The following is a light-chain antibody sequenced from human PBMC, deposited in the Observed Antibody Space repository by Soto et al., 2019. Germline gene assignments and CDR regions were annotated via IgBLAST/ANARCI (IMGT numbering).Light chain of an antibody. J-gene: IGKJ2*01. V-gene: IGKV1-39*01. CDR3: QQSYSTPMYT. CDR2: AAS. Sequence: DIPMTQSPSSLSASVGDRVTITCRASQSISSYLNWYQQKPAKAPKLLIYAASSLQSGVPSRFSGSGSGTDFTLTISSLQPEDFATYYCQQSYSTPMYTVGQGTKLEIK. CDR1: QSISSY.